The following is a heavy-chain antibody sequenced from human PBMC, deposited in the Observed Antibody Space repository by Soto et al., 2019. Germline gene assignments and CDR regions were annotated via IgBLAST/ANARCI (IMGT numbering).Heavy chain of an antibody. D-gene: IGHD5-12*01. J-gene: IGHJ4*02. Sequence: SVKVSRKASGGTFSSYTISWVRQAPGQGLGWMGRIIPIHGIANYAQKFQGRVTITADKSTSTAYMELSSLRSEDTAVYYCARDGTYSGYDYWGQGTLVTVSS. CDR2: IIPIHGIA. CDR1: GGTFSSYT. V-gene: IGHV1-69*04. CDR3: ARDGTYSGYDY.